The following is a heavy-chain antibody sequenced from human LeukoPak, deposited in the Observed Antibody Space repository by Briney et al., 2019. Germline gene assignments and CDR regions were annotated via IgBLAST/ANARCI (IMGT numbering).Heavy chain of an antibody. V-gene: IGHV3-48*04. Sequence: GGSLRLSCAASEFTLSSYSMNWVRQAPGKGLEWVSYISSYSTTIYYADSVKGRFTISRDNAKNSLYLQMNRLRAEDTAVYYCARDDSSSWYSAYWGQGTLVTVSS. J-gene: IGHJ4*02. CDR1: EFTLSSYS. CDR2: ISSYSTTI. CDR3: ARDDSSSWYSAY. D-gene: IGHD6-13*01.